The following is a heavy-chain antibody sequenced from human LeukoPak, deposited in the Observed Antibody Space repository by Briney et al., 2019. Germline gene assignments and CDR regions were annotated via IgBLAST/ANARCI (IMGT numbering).Heavy chain of an antibody. CDR2: INHSGST. V-gene: IGHV4-34*01. Sequence: ETLSLTCAVYGDSFSGYYWSWIRQPPGKGLEWIGEINHSGSTNYNPSLKGRVTISVDASKNQFSLKLSSVTAADTAVYYCARIYGSGRYNWFDPWGQGTLVTVSS. J-gene: IGHJ5*02. CDR3: ARIYGSGRYNWFDP. D-gene: IGHD3-10*01. CDR1: GDSFSGYY.